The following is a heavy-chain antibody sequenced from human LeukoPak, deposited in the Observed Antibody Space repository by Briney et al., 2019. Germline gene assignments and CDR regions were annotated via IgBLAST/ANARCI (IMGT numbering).Heavy chain of an antibody. CDR2: IYYSGST. J-gene: IGHJ3*02. CDR3: ARDYSGGDAFDI. CDR1: GGSISSYY. Sequence: PSETLSLTCTVPGGSISSYYWSWIRQPPGKGLEWIGYIYYSGSTNYNPYFKSRVNISVDTSKKQFYLKVSSVTAADTAVYYCARDYSGGDAFDIWGQGTMVTVSS. D-gene: IGHD2-15*01. V-gene: IGHV4-59*01.